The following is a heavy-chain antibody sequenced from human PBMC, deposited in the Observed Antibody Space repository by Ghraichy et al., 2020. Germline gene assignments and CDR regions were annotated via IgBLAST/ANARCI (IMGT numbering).Heavy chain of an antibody. CDR3: ARDLKYQLLRPIYGMDV. CDR1: GYTFTGYY. CDR2: INPNSGGT. D-gene: IGHD2-2*01. J-gene: IGHJ6*02. Sequence: ASVKVSCKASGYTFTGYYMHWVRQAPGQGLEWMGWINPNSGGTNYAQKFQGRVTMTRDTSISTAYMELSRLRSDDTAVYYCARDLKYQLLRPIYGMDVWGQGTTVTVSS. V-gene: IGHV1-2*02.